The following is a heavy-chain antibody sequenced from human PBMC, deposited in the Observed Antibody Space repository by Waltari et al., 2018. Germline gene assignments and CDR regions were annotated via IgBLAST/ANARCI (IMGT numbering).Heavy chain of an antibody. CDR3: ARQRIIVASPFDY. J-gene: IGHJ4*02. D-gene: IGHD5-12*01. Sequence: QVQLVQSGAEVKKPGSSVKVSCKASGGTFSSSTISWVRQAPGQGLEWMGRIIPSLGIANYAQKFQGRVTITADKSTSTADMELSSLRSEDTAVYYCARQRIIVASPFDYWGQGTLVTVSS. CDR1: GGTFSSST. V-gene: IGHV1-69*02. CDR2: IIPSLGIA.